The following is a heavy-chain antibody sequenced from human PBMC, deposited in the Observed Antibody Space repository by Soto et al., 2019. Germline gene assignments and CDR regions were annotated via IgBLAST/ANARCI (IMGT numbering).Heavy chain of an antibody. D-gene: IGHD3-9*01. CDR3: ARYDTFDY. CDR1: GFVFSASA. CDR2: IRSEAHSYAT. V-gene: IGHV3-73*01. Sequence: GGSLRLSCAASGFVFSASAMHWVRQAPGKRPEWVGRIRSEAHSYATGYSASLKGRFTISRDDSKNTAYLQMTGLETGDTAVYYCARYDTFDYWGQGTLVTVS. J-gene: IGHJ4*02.